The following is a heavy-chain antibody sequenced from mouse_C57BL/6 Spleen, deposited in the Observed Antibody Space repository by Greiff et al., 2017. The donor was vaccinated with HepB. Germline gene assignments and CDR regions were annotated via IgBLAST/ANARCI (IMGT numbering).Heavy chain of an antibody. J-gene: IGHJ2*01. CDR3: ARKTTVVAHFDY. Sequence: VQLQQSGAELVRPGASVKLSCKASGFTFTDYYINWVKQRPGQGLEWIARIYPGSGNTYYNEKFKGKATLTAEKSSSTAYMQLSSLTSEDSAVYFCARKTTVVAHFDYWGQGTTLTVSS. CDR2: IYPGSGNT. V-gene: IGHV1-76*01. CDR1: GFTFTDYY. D-gene: IGHD1-1*01.